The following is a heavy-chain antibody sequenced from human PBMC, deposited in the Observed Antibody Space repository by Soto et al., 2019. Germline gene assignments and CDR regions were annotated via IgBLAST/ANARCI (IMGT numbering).Heavy chain of an antibody. CDR3: AREGGSGSYMDV. V-gene: IGHV1-69*08. Sequence: QVQLVQSGAEVKKPGSSVKVSCKASGGTFSSCTISWVRQAPGQGLEWMGRIIPILGIANYAQKFQGRVTITADKSTSTAYMELSSLRSEDTAVYYCAREGGSGSYMDVWGQGTTVTVSS. CDR1: GGTFSSCT. J-gene: IGHJ6*02. D-gene: IGHD3-10*01. CDR2: IIPILGIA.